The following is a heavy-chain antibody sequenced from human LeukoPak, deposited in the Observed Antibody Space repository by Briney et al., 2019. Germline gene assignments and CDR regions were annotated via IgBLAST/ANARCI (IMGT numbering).Heavy chain of an antibody. CDR3: ARTVDRPSKTPDY. CDR1: GFTFGSYS. J-gene: IGHJ4*02. V-gene: IGHV3-21*01. CDR2: ISSSSSYI. Sequence: PGGSLRLSCAASGFTFGSYSMNWVRQAPGKGLEWVSSISSSSSYIYYADSVKGRFTISRDNAKNSLYLQMNSLRAEDTAVYYCARTVDRPSKTPDYWGQGTLVTVSS. D-gene: IGHD5-24*01.